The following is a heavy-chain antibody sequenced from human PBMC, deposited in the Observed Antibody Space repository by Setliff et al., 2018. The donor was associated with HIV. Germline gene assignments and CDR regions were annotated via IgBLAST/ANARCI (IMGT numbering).Heavy chain of an antibody. Sequence: PSETLSLTCTVSGEPFNGFYWTWIRQPPGKGLEWIGDVNPTGRPNYSPSLKSRVTMSLDTSKNQFSLNLKSVTAADTAVYYCARDGPLEGSYRYYYYYMDVWGKGTTVTVSS. CDR2: VNPTGRP. D-gene: IGHD3-10*01. V-gene: IGHV4-34*01. CDR1: GEPFNGFY. CDR3: ARDGPLEGSYRYYYYYMDV. J-gene: IGHJ6*03.